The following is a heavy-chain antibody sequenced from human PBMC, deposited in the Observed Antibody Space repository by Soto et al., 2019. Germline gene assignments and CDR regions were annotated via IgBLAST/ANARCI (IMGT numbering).Heavy chain of an antibody. CDR2: IRGTGGEK. CDR3: AQDRGWGVVSPSHDY. CDR1: GFTFRNFV. D-gene: IGHD2-21*01. V-gene: IGHV3-23*01. Sequence: EVELLESGGGIVQPGGSLRVSCVASGFTFRNFVMSWVRQAPGKGLEWVSAIRGTGGEKFYADSVKGRFTISRDNSKNTLYLQMNSLRDEDTALYFCAQDRGWGVVSPSHDYWGQGTLVTVSS. J-gene: IGHJ4*02.